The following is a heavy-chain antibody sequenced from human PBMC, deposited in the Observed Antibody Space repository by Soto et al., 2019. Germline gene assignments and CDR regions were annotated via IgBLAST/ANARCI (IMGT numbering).Heavy chain of an antibody. CDR1: GYTFTNYG. CDR3: ARVRQLVGYFYYYMDV. CDR2: ISAYNGNK. J-gene: IGHJ6*03. Sequence: QVQLLQSGAEVKKPGASVKVSCKASGYTFTNYGITWVRQAPGQGLEWMGWISAYNGNKHYTQRLQGRVTMTTDTSTSTAYMELRGLRSDDTAVYYGARVRQLVGYFYYYMDVWGKGTTVTVSS. D-gene: IGHD6-6*01. V-gene: IGHV1-18*01.